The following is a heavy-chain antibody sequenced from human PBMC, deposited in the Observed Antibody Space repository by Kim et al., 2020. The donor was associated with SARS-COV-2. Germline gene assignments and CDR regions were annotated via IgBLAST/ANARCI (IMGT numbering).Heavy chain of an antibody. CDR1: GFPFSSYS. D-gene: IGHD3-10*01. Sequence: GSLRLSCAASGFPFSSYSMHWVRPAPGQGLEWVSSISSSSSYIYYADSGKGRFTISRDNAKNSLYLQMNSLRAEDTAVYYCARDLYYYGSGPDAFDIWGQGTMVTVSS. V-gene: IGHV3-21*01. J-gene: IGHJ3*02. CDR2: ISSSSSYI. CDR3: ARDLYYYGSGPDAFDI.